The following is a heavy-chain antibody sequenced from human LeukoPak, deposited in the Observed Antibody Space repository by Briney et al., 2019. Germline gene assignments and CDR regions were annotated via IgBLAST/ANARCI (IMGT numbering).Heavy chain of an antibody. Sequence: SETLSLTCTVSGCSISSYYWSWIRQPPGKGLEWIGYIYSSGSTNYNPSLKSRVTISVDTSQNQFSLKLSSVTAADTAVYYCARRNLYCNGSGSSWFDPWGQGTRVTVPS. D-gene: IGHD6-19*01. CDR1: GCSISSYY. CDR3: ARRNLYCNGSGSSWFDP. V-gene: IGHV4-59*01. CDR2: IYSSGST. J-gene: IGHJ5*02.